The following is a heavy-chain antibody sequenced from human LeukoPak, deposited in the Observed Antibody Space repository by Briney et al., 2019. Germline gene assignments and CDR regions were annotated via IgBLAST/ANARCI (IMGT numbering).Heavy chain of an antibody. CDR3: ARDGGEVGRSTWFDP. V-gene: IGHV4-59*11. J-gene: IGHJ5*02. D-gene: IGHD1-26*01. CDR2: IHNRGST. CDR1: GGPINNHL. Sequence: SETLSLTCTVSGGPINNHLWTWIRQAPGKGLEWIGYIHNRGSTKYNPSLQSRVTISVDTSKNQFSLRVSSVTAADTAVYYRARDGGEVGRSTWFDPWGQGTLVTVSS.